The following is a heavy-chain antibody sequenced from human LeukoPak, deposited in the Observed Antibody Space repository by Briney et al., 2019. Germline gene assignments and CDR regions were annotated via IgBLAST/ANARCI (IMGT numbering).Heavy chain of an antibody. CDR3: AREGNYYDMDV. V-gene: IGHV3-53*01. Sequence: GESLKISCAASGFTVSSNYMSWVRQAPGKGLEWVSVIFSGGTTYYADSVKGRFTISRDNSKNTLYLQMNSLRAEDTAMYYCAREGNYYDMDVWGQGTTVTVSS. J-gene: IGHJ6*02. CDR2: IFSGGTT. CDR1: GFTVSSNY.